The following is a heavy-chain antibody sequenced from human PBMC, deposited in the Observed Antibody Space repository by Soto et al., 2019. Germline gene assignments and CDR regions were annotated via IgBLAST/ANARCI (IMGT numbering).Heavy chain of an antibody. CDR2: IRSKSNSYAT. V-gene: IGHV3-73*01. CDR1: GFTFSGSA. CDR3: TRGYGDYVRDY. J-gene: IGHJ4*02. Sequence: EVQLVESGGGLVQPGGSLKLSCAVSGFTFSGSAMHWVRQASGKGLEWGGRIRSKSNSYATAYAASVKGRFTISRDDSKNTAYLHMNSLKTEDTAVYYCTRGYGDYVRDYWGQGTLVTVSS. D-gene: IGHD4-17*01.